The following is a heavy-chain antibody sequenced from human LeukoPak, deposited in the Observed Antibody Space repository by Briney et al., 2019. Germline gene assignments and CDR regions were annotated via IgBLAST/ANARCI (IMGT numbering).Heavy chain of an antibody. Sequence: SGTLSLTWAVSGGSISSSNWWSWVRQPPGKGLEWIGEIYHSGSTNYNPSLKSRVTISVDKSKNQFSLKLSSVTAADTAVYYCAREAGTIYDSSGYYPFDYWGQGTLVTVSS. CDR3: AREAGTIYDSSGYYPFDY. CDR1: GGSISSSNW. D-gene: IGHD3-22*01. V-gene: IGHV4-4*02. J-gene: IGHJ4*02. CDR2: IYHSGST.